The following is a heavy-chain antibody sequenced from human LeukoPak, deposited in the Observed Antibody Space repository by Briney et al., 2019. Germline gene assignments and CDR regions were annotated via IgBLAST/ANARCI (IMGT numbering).Heavy chain of an antibody. J-gene: IGHJ4*02. CDR1: GFTFSRNW. CDR2: INSDGSGT. D-gene: IGHD3-22*01. Sequence: GGSLRLSCEASGFTFSRNWMHWVRQAPGKGLVWVSYINSDGSGTNYVDSVKGRFTISRDNAKNTLYLQMNSLRAEDTAVYYCVRMEISGYHSVGYWGQGTLVTVSS. CDR3: VRMEISGYHSVGY. V-gene: IGHV3-74*01.